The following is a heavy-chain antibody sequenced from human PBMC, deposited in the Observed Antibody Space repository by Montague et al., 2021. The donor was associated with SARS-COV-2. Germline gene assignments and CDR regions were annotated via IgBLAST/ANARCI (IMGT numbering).Heavy chain of an antibody. CDR3: ARGVYNRVIFVVSPRYYFDY. V-gene: IGHV4-34*01. CDR1: TEAFNGYY. D-gene: IGHD3-9*01. Sequence: SETLSLTCAVYTEAFNGYYWTWIRQPPGKGLEWIGDVSHPGSAKYNPSLKGRVTISVNTWRKQVSLRLTSVTAADTATYYCARGVYNRVIFVVSPRYYFDYWGQGTMVAASA. CDR2: VSHPGSA. J-gene: IGHJ4*02.